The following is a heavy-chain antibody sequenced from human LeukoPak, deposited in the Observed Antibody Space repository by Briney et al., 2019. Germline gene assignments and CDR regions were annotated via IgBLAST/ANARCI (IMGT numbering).Heavy chain of an antibody. Sequence: GGSLRLSCAASGFTVSSTYMSWVRQAPGKGLEWVSVIYKDGKIYYIDSVKGRFTISRDTSKNTLNLQMNSLRVEDTAVYYCASRHCSGGDCYFAGADPFDHWGQGTLVTVSS. V-gene: IGHV3-53*01. CDR2: IYKDGKI. D-gene: IGHD2-21*01. CDR1: GFTVSSTY. J-gene: IGHJ4*02. CDR3: ASRHCSGGDCYFAGADPFDH.